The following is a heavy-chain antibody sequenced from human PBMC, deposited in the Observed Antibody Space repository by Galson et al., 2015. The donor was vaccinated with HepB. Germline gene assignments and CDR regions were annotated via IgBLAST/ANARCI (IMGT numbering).Heavy chain of an antibody. CDR3: ASESRVSRFYFYMDV. Sequence: SVKVSCKASGYTFTGYYIHWVRQAPGQGLEWMGRINPNSGGTNYAQKLQGRVTMTRDTSISTTYMELSRLRSDDTAVFYCASESRVSRFYFYMDVWGKGTTVTVSS. V-gene: IGHV1-2*06. CDR1: GYTFTGYY. J-gene: IGHJ6*03. CDR2: INPNSGGT. D-gene: IGHD4-17*01.